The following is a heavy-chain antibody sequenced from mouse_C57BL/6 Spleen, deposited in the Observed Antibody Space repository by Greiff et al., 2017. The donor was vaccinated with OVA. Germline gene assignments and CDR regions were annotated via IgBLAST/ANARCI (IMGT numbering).Heavy chain of an antibody. CDR3: ASGIRRAWFAD. V-gene: IGHV1-52*01. J-gene: IGHJ3*01. Sequence: VQLQQPGAELVRPGSSVKLSCKASGYTFTSYWMHWVKQRPIQGLEWIGNIDPSDSETHYNQKFKDKATLTVDKSSSTAYMQRSSLTAEDSAVYDCASGIRRAWFADWGQGTLVTVSA. D-gene: IGHD2-12*01. CDR1: GYTFTSYW. CDR2: IDPSDSET.